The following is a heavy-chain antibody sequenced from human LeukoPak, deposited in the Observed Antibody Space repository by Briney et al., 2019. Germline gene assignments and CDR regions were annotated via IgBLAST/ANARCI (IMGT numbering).Heavy chain of an antibody. D-gene: IGHD1-26*01. CDR1: GGSISSSSYY. Sequence: SETLSLTCTVSGGSISSSSYYWGWIRQPPGKGLEWIGSIYYSGSTYYNPSLKSRVTISVDTSKNQFSLKLSSVTAADTAVYYCAGQSGAYSGSYFLSGNYNYWGQGTLVTVSS. CDR2: IYYSGST. V-gene: IGHV4-39*07. CDR3: AGQSGAYSGSYFLSGNYNY. J-gene: IGHJ4*02.